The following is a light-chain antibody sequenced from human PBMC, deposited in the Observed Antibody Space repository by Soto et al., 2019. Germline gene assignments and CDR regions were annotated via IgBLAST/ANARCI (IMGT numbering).Light chain of an antibody. CDR3: RSYAVTFYV. CDR1: SIDVGGSNY. V-gene: IGLV2-11*01. CDR2: DVS. J-gene: IGLJ1*01. Sequence: QSALTQPRSVSGSPGQSVTISCTGPSIDVGGSNYVSWYQQHPGKAPKLMIYDVSERPSGVPDRFSGSKSGNTASLTISGLQAEDEADYYCRSYAVTFYVFGTGTRSPS.